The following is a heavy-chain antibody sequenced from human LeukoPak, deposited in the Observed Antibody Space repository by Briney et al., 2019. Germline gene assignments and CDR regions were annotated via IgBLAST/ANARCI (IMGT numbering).Heavy chain of an antibody. J-gene: IGHJ4*02. V-gene: IGHV2-5*02. CDR2: VYCDDDK. D-gene: IGHD1-14*01. CDR1: GFSLSTTGVG. Sequence: SGPALVKPTQTLTLTCSFSGFSLSTTGVGVGWIRQSPGKGLEWLALVYCDDDKRYSPSLKPRLAIVKDTSNSQVVFMMTNMDPADTATYYCAHRRSGYNWNHGDFDYWGQGILVTVSS. CDR3: AHRRSGYNWNHGDFDY.